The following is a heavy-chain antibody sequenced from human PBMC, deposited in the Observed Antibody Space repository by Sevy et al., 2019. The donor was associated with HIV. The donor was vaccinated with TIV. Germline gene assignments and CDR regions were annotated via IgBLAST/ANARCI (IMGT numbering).Heavy chain of an antibody. D-gene: IGHD3-10*01. Sequence: SETLSPTCAVYGGSFSGYYWSWIRQPPGKGLEWIGEINHSGSTNYNPSLKSRVTISVDTSKNQFSLKLSSVTAADTAVYYCARVRIRGPVRGVYYYYGMDVWGQGTTVTVSS. CDR2: INHSGST. CDR1: GGSFSGYY. CDR3: ARVRIRGPVRGVYYYYGMDV. V-gene: IGHV4-34*01. J-gene: IGHJ6*02.